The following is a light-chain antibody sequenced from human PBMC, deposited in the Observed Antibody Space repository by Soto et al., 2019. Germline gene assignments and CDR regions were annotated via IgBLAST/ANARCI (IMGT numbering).Light chain of an antibody. J-gene: IGLJ1*01. V-gene: IGLV1-40*01. Sequence: QSALTQPPSVSGAPGQRVTISCTGSSSNIGAGYDVHWYQQLPGTAPKVLIYGNSNRPSGAPDRLSGSKSDTSASLAITGLQAEDEADYYCQSYDSSLSGYVFGTGTKVTVL. CDR2: GNS. CDR1: SSNIGAGYD. CDR3: QSYDSSLSGYV.